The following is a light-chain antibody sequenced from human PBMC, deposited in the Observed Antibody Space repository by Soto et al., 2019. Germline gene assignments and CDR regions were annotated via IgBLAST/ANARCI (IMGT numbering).Light chain of an antibody. CDR2: GTS. CDR1: QSVNNIY. CDR3: RHYGSSPPMYT. Sequence: DIVLTQSPGTLSLSPGERASLSCRASQSVNNIYLAWYQQKPGQAPRLLIYGTSSRATGIPDRFSGNGSGTDFTLTISRLEPEDFAVYYCRHYGSSPPMYTFGQGTKLEIK. V-gene: IGKV3-20*01. J-gene: IGKJ2*01.